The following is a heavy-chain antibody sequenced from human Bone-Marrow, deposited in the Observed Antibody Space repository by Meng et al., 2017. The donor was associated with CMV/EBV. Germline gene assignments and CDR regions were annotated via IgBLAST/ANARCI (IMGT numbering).Heavy chain of an antibody. J-gene: IGHJ4*02. CDR2: ISAYNGDT. Sequence: ASVKVSCKASGYIFTKYGVNWMRQAPGQGPEWMGWISAYNGDTMYAPKGQGRVTMTTDTSTSTAYMELRGLRSDDTAVYYCARDAGTIAVSGIGNYWGQGTLATVPS. CDR3: ARDAGTIAVSGIGNY. D-gene: IGHD6-19*01. V-gene: IGHV1-18*01. CDR1: GYIFTKYG.